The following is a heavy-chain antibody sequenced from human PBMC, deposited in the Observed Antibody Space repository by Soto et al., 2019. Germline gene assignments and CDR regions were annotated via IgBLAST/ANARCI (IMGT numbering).Heavy chain of an antibody. CDR3: ARDRRNTYYYDSSGTDAFDI. J-gene: IGHJ3*02. CDR2: ISSSSSYI. Sequence: PGGSLRLSCAASGFTFSDYAMYWVRQAPGKGLEYVSSISSSSSYIYYADSVKGRFTISRDNAKNSLYLQMNSLRAEDTAVYYCARDRRNTYYYDSSGTDAFDIWGQGTMVTVSS. D-gene: IGHD3-22*01. V-gene: IGHV3-21*01. CDR1: GFTFSDYA.